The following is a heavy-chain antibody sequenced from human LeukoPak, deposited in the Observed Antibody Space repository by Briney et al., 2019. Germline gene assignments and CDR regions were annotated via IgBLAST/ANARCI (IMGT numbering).Heavy chain of an antibody. CDR2: AYYSGTT. V-gene: IGHV4-39*01. CDR3: ARHSSSAWYYYFDY. D-gene: IGHD6-19*01. J-gene: IGHJ4*02. Sequence: SETLSLTCTVSGGSISNSNYYWGWIRQPPGKGLEWIGGAYYSGTTYYSPSLKSRVTISVDMSRNHFSLNLNSVTAADTAVYYCARHSSSAWYYYFDYWGQGSFVTVS. CDR1: GGSISNSNYY.